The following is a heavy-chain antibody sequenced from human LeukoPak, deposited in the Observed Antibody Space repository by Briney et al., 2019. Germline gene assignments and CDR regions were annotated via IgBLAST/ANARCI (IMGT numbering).Heavy chain of an antibody. CDR2: IFYSGST. CDR1: GGSISSYY. Sequence: PSETLSLTCFVSGGSISSYYWSWIRQPPGKGLEWIGYIFYSGSTNYNPSLKSRVTISVDTSKNHFSLKLSSVIAADTAVYYCARGGSSGYDPFDYWGQGTRVTVSS. D-gene: IGHD5-12*01. J-gene: IGHJ4*02. V-gene: IGHV4-59*01. CDR3: ARGGSSGYDPFDY.